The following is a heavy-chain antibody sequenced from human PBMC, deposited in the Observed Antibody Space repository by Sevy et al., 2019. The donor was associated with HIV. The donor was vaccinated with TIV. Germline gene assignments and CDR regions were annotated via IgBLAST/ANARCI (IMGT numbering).Heavy chain of an antibody. CDR2: ISGSGGST. J-gene: IGHJ3*02. Sequence: GGSLRLSCAASGFTFSSYAMSWVRQAPGKGQEWVSAISGSGGSTYYADSVKGRFTISRDNSKNTRYLQMNSLRAEDTAVYYCATPYYYDSSGPWAFDIWGQGTMVTVSS. CDR1: GFTFSSYA. V-gene: IGHV3-23*01. D-gene: IGHD3-22*01. CDR3: ATPYYYDSSGPWAFDI.